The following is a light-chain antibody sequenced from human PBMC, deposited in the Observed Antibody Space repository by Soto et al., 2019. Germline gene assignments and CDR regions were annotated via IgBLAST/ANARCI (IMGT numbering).Light chain of an antibody. V-gene: IGLV2-14*01. J-gene: IGLJ2*01. CDR1: SSDVGGYNY. CDR2: DVS. Sequence: QSALTQPASVSGSHGQSITISCTGTSSDVGGYNYVSWYQRHPGKAPKLIIYDVSNRPSGVSNRFSGSKSGNTASLPISGLQADDEADYYCSSYTSISTVVFGGGTKLTVL. CDR3: SSYTSISTVV.